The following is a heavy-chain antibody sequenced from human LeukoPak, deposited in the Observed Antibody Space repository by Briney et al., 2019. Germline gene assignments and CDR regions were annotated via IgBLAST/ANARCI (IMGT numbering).Heavy chain of an antibody. CDR2: INERGNLI. V-gene: IGHV3-48*04. D-gene: IGHD2-2*01. J-gene: IGHJ1*01. Sequence: PGGSLRLSCAASGFTFSSYSMNWVRQAPGKGLEWISYINERGNLIYYADSVKGRFTISRDNAKNSLFLQMNSLRAEDTAVYYCAKDVGYCSSTSCQLEGFQDWGQGTLVTVSS. CDR3: AKDVGYCSSTSCQLEGFQD. CDR1: GFTFSSYS.